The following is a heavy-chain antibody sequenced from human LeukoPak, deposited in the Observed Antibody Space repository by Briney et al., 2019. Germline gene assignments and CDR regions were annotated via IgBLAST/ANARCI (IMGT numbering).Heavy chain of an antibody. J-gene: IGHJ4*02. CDR3: ARDGSYSPFDY. D-gene: IGHD1-26*01. Sequence: GGSLRLSCGASGFTFSNYAMSWVRQAPGKGLEWVSYISSSSSYIYYADSVRGRFTISRDNAKNSLYLQMNSLRAEDTAVYYCARDGSYSPFDYWGQGTLVTVSS. V-gene: IGHV3-21*01. CDR1: GFTFSNYA. CDR2: ISSSSSYI.